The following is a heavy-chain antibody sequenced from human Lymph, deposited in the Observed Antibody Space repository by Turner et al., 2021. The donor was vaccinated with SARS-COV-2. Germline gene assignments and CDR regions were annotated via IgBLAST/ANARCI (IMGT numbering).Heavy chain of an antibody. V-gene: IGHV3-43*02. D-gene: IGHD2-15*01. Sequence: EVQLVESGGGVVQPGGSLRLSCAASGFTFYDYAMHWVRQAPGKGLEWVSLISGDGGSTYSADSVKGRFTISRDNSKNSLYLQMNSLRTEDTALYYCAKDPGYCSGGSCYSRTYFDYWGQGTLVTVSS. J-gene: IGHJ4*02. CDR3: AKDPGYCSGGSCYSRTYFDY. CDR2: ISGDGGST. CDR1: GFTFYDYA.